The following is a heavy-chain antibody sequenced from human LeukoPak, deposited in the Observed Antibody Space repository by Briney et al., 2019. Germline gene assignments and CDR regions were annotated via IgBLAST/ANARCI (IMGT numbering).Heavy chain of an antibody. D-gene: IGHD2-15*01. Sequence: PGGSLRLSCAASGFTFSSYWMHWVRQAPGKGLVWVSRINSDGSSTSYADSVKGRFTISRDNAKNTLYLQMNSLRAEDTAVYYCARDQAPTDCSGGRCYSHYYGMDVWGQGTTVTVSS. V-gene: IGHV3-74*01. CDR2: INSDGSST. CDR3: ARDQAPTDCSGGRCYSHYYGMDV. CDR1: GFTFSSYW. J-gene: IGHJ6*01.